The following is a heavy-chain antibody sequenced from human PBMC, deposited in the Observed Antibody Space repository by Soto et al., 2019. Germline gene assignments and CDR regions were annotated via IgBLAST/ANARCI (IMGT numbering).Heavy chain of an antibody. CDR1: GYISSSHW. D-gene: IGHD6-19*01. CDR2: IDPTDSYT. J-gene: IGHJ4*02. CDR3: ARHRAGLQSGFDY. V-gene: IGHV5-10-1*01. Sequence: GDSLKVSCKDSGYISSSHWISWVRQVPGKGLEWMGRIDPTDSYTTYSPSFQGHVTMSADKSITTAYLQWSTLKTSDTAIYYCARHRAGLQSGFDYRGRRPPVIVSS.